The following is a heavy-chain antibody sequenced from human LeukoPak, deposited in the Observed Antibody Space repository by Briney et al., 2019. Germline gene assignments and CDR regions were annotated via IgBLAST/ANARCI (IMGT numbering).Heavy chain of an antibody. J-gene: IGHJ4*02. D-gene: IGHD5-12*01. Sequence: GGSLRLSCAASGFTLSSYWMSWIRQAPGKGLEWVSYISSSGSTIFYADSVKGRFTISRDNAKNSLYLQMNSLRAEDTAVYYCARDPGSGYEEHFDYWGQGTLVTVSS. V-gene: IGHV3-11*01. CDR3: ARDPGSGYEEHFDY. CDR2: ISSSGSTI. CDR1: GFTLSSYW.